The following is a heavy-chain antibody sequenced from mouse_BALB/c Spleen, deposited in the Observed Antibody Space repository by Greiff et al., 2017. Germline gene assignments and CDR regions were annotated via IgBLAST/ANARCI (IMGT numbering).Heavy chain of an antibody. CDR2: ISSGGSYT. V-gene: IGHV5-6*01. J-gene: IGHJ4*01. CDR1: GFTFSSYG. Sequence: EVMLVESGGDLVKPGGSLKLSCAASGFTFSSYGMSWVRQTPDKRLEWVATISSGGSYTYYPDSVKGRFTISRDNAKNTLYLQMSSLKSEDTAMYYCARHGAGTKGGYAMDYWGQGTSVTVSS. D-gene: IGHD4-1*01. CDR3: ARHGAGTKGGYAMDY.